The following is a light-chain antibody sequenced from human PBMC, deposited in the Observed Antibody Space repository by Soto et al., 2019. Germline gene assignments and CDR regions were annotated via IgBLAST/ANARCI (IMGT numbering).Light chain of an antibody. Sequence: DIQLTQSPSTLSASEGDRVTITCRASQSIVSWLAWYQQKPGQAPKLLIYTASTVESGVPSRFSGSGSGTEFTLTISSLQPDDFATYYCQQYHKYPRTFGQGTKVDI. CDR2: TAS. V-gene: IGKV1-5*03. CDR1: QSIVSW. J-gene: IGKJ1*01. CDR3: QQYHKYPRT.